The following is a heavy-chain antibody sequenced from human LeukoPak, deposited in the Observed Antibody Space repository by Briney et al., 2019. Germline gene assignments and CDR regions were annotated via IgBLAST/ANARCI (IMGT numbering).Heavy chain of an antibody. J-gene: IGHJ4*02. CDR2: VYYRGST. V-gene: IGHV4-59*11. Sequence: SETLSLTCTVSGDSISSHFWTWIRQPPGKGLEFIGYVYYRGSTYYNTSLKSRVTISVDTSKNQFSLNLNSVTTADTAVYYCARGPLLRYFDWGQGTLVTVSS. CDR1: GDSISSHF. CDR3: ARGPLLRYFD. D-gene: IGHD3-9*01.